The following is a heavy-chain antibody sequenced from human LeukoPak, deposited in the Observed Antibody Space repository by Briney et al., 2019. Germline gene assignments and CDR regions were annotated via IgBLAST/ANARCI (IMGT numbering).Heavy chain of an antibody. CDR1: GFTFSSYS. V-gene: IGHV3-48*04. CDR2: ISSSSSTI. Sequence: GGSLRLSCAASGFTFSSYSMNWVRQAPGKGLEWVSYISSSSSTIYYADSVKGRFTISRDNAKNSLYLQMNSLRAEDTAVYYCARSITMVRGVITPRPAFDYWGQGTLVTVSS. D-gene: IGHD3-10*01. CDR3: ARSITMVRGVITPRPAFDY. J-gene: IGHJ4*02.